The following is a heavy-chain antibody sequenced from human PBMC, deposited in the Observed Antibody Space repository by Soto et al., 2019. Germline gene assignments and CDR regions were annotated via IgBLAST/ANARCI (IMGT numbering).Heavy chain of an antibody. V-gene: IGHV3-23*01. CDR3: ANVPIWCSSTSCYTEGFDY. CDR2: ISAGGST. J-gene: IGHJ4*02. Sequence: GGSLRLSCTSSVFTFIDYAMSWVRQPPGKGLEWVSVISAGGSTYYADSVKGRFTVSRANSKNTLYLQMNSLRAEDTAVYYCANVPIWCSSTSCYTEGFDYWGQGTLVTV. CDR1: VFTFIDYA. D-gene: IGHD2-2*02.